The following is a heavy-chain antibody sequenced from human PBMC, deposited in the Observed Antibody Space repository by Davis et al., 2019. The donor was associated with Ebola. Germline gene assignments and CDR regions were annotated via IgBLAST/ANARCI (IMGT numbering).Heavy chain of an antibody. CDR1: GFTFSSYG. CDR3: AKDRHPLANNKIYYFDY. D-gene: IGHD2/OR15-2a*01. V-gene: IGHV3-30*02. CDR2: VWFDETNK. Sequence: GESLKISCAASGFTFSSYGVHWVRQAPGKGLEWVAVVWFDETNKHYAESVKGRFTLSRDNSRNTVYLQMNSLRPEDTAVYYCAKDRHPLANNKIYYFDYWGPGTLVTVSS. J-gene: IGHJ4*01.